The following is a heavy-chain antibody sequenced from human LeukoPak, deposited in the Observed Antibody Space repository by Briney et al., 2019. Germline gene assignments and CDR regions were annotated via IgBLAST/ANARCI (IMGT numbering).Heavy chain of an antibody. V-gene: IGHV4-31*03. CDR3: ASESRVVVPAAIDY. D-gene: IGHD2-2*01. CDR2: IYYSGST. CDR1: GGSISSGGYY. J-gene: IGHJ4*02. Sequence: SQTLSLTCTVSGGSISSGGYYWSWIRQHPGRGLEWIGYIYYSGSTYYNPALKSRVPISVDTYKNQFSLKLSSVTAADTAVYYCASESRVVVPAAIDYWGQGTLVTVSS.